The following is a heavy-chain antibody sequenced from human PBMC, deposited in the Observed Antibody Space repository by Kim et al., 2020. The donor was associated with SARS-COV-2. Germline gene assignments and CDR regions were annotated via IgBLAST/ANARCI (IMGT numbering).Heavy chain of an antibody. Sequence: QKRQGRVTMTTDTSTSTAYMELRSLRSDDTAVYYCARGFSSYGDYGLFDYWGQGTLVTVSS. D-gene: IGHD4-17*01. V-gene: IGHV1-18*01. CDR3: ARGFSSYGDYGLFDY. J-gene: IGHJ4*02.